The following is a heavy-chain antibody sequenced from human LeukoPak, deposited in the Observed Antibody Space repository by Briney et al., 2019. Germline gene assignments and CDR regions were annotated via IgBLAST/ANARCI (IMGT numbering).Heavy chain of an antibody. CDR1: GGSISSYY. CDR3: ARRPGDYSNFNWFGP. J-gene: IGHJ5*02. V-gene: IGHV4-39*01. Sequence: SETLSLTCTVSGGSISSYYWGWIRQPPGKGLEWIGSMYYSGSSHYNPSLKSRVTISIDTSKNQFSLNLSSVTAADTAVYYCARRPGDYSNFNWFGPWGQGTLVTVSS. D-gene: IGHD4-11*01. CDR2: MYYSGSS.